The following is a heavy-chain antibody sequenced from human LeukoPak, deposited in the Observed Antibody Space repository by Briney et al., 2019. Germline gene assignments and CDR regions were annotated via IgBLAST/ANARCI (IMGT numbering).Heavy chain of an antibody. CDR1: GGSISSYY. CDR2: IYTSGST. Sequence: PSETLSLTCTVSGGSISSYYWSWIRQPAGKGLEWIGRIYTSGSTNYNPSLKSRVTMSVDTSKNQFSLKLSSVTAADTAVYYCARENDFWSGYYRPFDYWGQGTLVTVSS. J-gene: IGHJ4*02. CDR3: ARENDFWSGYYRPFDY. D-gene: IGHD3-3*01. V-gene: IGHV4-4*07.